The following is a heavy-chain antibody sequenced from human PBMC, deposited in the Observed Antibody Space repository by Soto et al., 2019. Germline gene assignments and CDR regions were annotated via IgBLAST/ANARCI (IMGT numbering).Heavy chain of an antibody. Sequence: SRGRAGEACGFSLSIYAMRWVRQTPGKGLEWVAVISYDGNNKYYAYPVKGRFTISKDNYENTLYLQINNVRPEAMAVYSCAREYSSGSNPNDYWGRGTLVTVSS. CDR1: GFSLSIYA. CDR3: AREYSSGSNPNDY. D-gene: IGHD6-19*01. CDR2: ISYDGNNK. V-gene: IGHV3-30-3*01. J-gene: IGHJ4*01.